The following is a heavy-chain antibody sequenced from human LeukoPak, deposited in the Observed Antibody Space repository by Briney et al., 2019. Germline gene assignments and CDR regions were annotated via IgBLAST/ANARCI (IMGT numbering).Heavy chain of an antibody. CDR1: GLTLSNYW. Sequence: GGSLRLSCTASGLTLSNYWMIWVRQAPGKGLQWVAKIKQDGSEKYYADSVKGRFSISRDNARNSVYLQMASLRVEDTAVYYCARDPVEWELLLDYWGQGTLVTVSS. V-gene: IGHV3-7*01. J-gene: IGHJ4*02. CDR2: IKQDGSEK. CDR3: ARDPVEWELLLDY. D-gene: IGHD1-26*01.